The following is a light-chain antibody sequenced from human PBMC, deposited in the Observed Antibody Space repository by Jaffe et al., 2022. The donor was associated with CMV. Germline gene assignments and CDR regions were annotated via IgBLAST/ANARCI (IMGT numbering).Light chain of an antibody. CDR2: DAS. V-gene: IGKV3-20*01. Sequence: EIVLTQSPGTLSLSPGERATLSCRASQSISYNYLAWYHQKPGQAPRLLIYDASSRAAGIPDRFSANGSGTDFTLTISRLEPDDFAVYYCHQYVMLPRTFGHGTKVEIK. J-gene: IGKJ1*01. CDR1: QSISYNY. CDR3: HQYVMLPRT.